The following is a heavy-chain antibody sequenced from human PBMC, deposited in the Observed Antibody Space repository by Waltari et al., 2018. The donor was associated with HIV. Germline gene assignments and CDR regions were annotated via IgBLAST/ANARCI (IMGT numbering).Heavy chain of an antibody. Sequence: EVQLVESGGGLIQPGGSLRLSCAASGFPVSSNYLSWVRQAPGKGLEWVSVIYSGGSTYYADSVKGRFTIARDNSKNTLYLQMNSLRAEDTAVYYCASSNNHYYHSIPFDYWGQGTLVTVSS. CDR3: ASSNNHYYHSIPFDY. V-gene: IGHV3-53*01. CDR1: GFPVSSNY. J-gene: IGHJ4*02. CDR2: IYSGGST. D-gene: IGHD3-22*01.